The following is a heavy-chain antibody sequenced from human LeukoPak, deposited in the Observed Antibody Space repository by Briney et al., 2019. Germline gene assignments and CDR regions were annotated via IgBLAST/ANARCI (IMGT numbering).Heavy chain of an antibody. Sequence: GGSLRLSCAASGFSFSSYGLSWVRQAPGKGLEWVSAISGSGGSTYYADSVKGRFTISRDNSKNTLYLQMNSLRAEDTAVYYCAKEDYGDYGMDVWGQGTTVTVSS. D-gene: IGHD3-16*01. J-gene: IGHJ6*02. V-gene: IGHV3-23*01. CDR1: GFSFSSYG. CDR3: AKEDYGDYGMDV. CDR2: ISGSGGST.